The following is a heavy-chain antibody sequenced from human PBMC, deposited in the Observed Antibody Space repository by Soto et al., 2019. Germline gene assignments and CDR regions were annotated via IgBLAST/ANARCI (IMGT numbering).Heavy chain of an antibody. CDR3: ARRPAITMVRGVISFDY. CDR1: GYTFTSYG. J-gene: IGHJ4*02. V-gene: IGHV1-18*01. D-gene: IGHD3-10*01. CDR2: ISAYNGNT. Sequence: ASVKVSCKASGYTFTSYGISWVRQAPGQGLEWMGWISAYNGNTTYAQKLQGRVTMTTDTSTSTAYMELRSLRSDDTAVYYCARRPAITMVRGVISFDYWGQGTLVTVSS.